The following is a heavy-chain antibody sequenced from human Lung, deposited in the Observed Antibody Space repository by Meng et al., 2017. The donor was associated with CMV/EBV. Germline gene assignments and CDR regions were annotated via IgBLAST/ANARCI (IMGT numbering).Heavy chain of an antibody. Sequence: GGSXRLXCVASGFTFSSYGMHWVRQAPGKGLEWVAFIRFDGSNKYYADSVKGRFTISRDNSKNTLYLQLNSLRPEDTAVYYCAKVVVPAAQEGGNWFDPWGQGTXVTCSS. J-gene: IGHJ5*02. D-gene: IGHD2-2*01. CDR3: AKVVVPAAQEGGNWFDP. CDR2: IRFDGSNK. CDR1: GFTFSSYG. V-gene: IGHV3-30*02.